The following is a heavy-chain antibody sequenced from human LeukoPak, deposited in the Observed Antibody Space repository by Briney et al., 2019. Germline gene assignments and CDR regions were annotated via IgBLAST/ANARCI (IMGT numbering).Heavy chain of an antibody. CDR1: GFTFSSYA. J-gene: IGHJ3*02. CDR2: ISGSDGRT. D-gene: IGHD2-2*02. CDR3: AKDPYLLLYGAFDI. Sequence: GGSLRLSCAASGFTFSSYAMNWVRQAPGKGLEWVSAISGSDGRTVYADSVKGRFTISRDNSKNTLYLQMNSLRAEDTAVYCCAKDPYLLLYGAFDIWGQGTMVTVSS. V-gene: IGHV3-23*01.